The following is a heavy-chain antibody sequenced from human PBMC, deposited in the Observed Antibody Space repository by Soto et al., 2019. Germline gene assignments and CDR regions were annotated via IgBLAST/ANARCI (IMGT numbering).Heavy chain of an antibody. V-gene: IGHV1-18*01. Sequence: QVQLVQSGGEVKKPGASVKVSCKASGYTFTIYGISWVRQAPGQGLEWMGWISGYTGNTNYAQKFQGRVTMTTDISTNTAYMELRNLRSDDTAVYYCARVTAKWNDGGGDFDYWGQGTLVTVSS. CDR3: ARVTAKWNDGGGDFDY. CDR1: GYTFTIYG. J-gene: IGHJ4*02. D-gene: IGHD1-1*01. CDR2: ISGYTGNT.